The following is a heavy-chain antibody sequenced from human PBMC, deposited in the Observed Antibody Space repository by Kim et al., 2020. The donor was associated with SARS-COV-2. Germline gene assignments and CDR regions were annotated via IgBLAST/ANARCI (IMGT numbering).Heavy chain of an antibody. D-gene: IGHD5-18*01. CDR3: ARESLQPFDY. V-gene: IGHV3-30*04. CDR1: GFTFSSYA. CDR2: ISYDGSNK. Sequence: GGSLRLSCAASGFTFSSYAMHWVRQAPGKGLEWVAVISYDGSNKYYADSVKGRFTISRDNSKNTLYLQMNSLRAEDTAVYYCARESLQPFDYWGQGTLVTVSS. J-gene: IGHJ4*02.